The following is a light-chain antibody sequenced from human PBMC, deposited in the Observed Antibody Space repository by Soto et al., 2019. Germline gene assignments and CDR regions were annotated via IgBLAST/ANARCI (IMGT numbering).Light chain of an antibody. Sequence: QSVLTQSPSASASLGASVKLTCTLSSGHSSYAIAWHQQQPEKGPRYLMKLNSDGSHSKGDGIPDRFSGSSSGAERYLTISSLQSEDEADYYWQTWGSWVVFGGGTKLTVL. J-gene: IGLJ2*01. V-gene: IGLV4-69*01. CDR1: SGHSSYA. CDR2: LNSDGSH. CDR3: QTWGSWVV.